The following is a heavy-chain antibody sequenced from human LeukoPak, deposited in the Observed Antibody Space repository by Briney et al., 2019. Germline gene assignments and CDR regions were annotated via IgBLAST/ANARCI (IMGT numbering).Heavy chain of an antibody. V-gene: IGHV3-23*01. CDR3: AKVSGYSYGYAN. CDR1: GFTFSSYA. D-gene: IGHD5-18*01. J-gene: IGHJ4*02. Sequence: PGGSLRLSCAASGFTFSSYAMSWVRQAPGKGLEWVSAISGSGGSTYYADSVKGRFTTSRDNSKNTLYLQMNSLRAEDTAVYYCAKVSGYSYGYANWGQGTLVTVSS. CDR2: ISGSGGST.